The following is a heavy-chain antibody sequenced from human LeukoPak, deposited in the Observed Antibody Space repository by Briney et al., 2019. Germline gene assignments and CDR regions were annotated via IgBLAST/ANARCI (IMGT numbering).Heavy chain of an antibody. CDR2: ISSSGSTI. J-gene: IGHJ4*02. V-gene: IGHV3-48*03. CDR1: GFTFSSYA. Sequence: GGSLRLSCAASGFTFSSYAMNWVRQAPGKGLEWVSYISSSGSTIYYADSVKGRFTISRDNAKNSLYLQMNSLRAEDTAVYYCAREGLRLGELSFVFDYWGQGTLVTVSS. D-gene: IGHD3-16*02. CDR3: AREGLRLGELSFVFDY.